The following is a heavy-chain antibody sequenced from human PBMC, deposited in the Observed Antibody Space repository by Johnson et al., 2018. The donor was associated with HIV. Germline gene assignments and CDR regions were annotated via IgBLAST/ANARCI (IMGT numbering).Heavy chain of an antibody. V-gene: IGHV3-NL1*01. CDR2: LYSGGST. D-gene: IGHD2-15*01. CDR1: GFSFSSYG. Sequence: QVQLVESGGGVVQPGRSLRLSCAASGFSFSSYGMHWVRQAPGKGLEWVSVLYSGGSTYYADSVKGRFTISRENAKNTLYLQMNSLRAEDTAVYYCVTLVVAPPFDIWGQGTMVTVSS. J-gene: IGHJ3*02. CDR3: VTLVVAPPFDI.